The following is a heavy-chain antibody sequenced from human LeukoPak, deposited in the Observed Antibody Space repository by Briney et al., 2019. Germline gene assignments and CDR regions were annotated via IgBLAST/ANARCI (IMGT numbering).Heavy chain of an antibody. D-gene: IGHD3-16*01. V-gene: IGHV4-38-2*02. J-gene: IGHJ5*02. CDR1: GYSISSGYY. CDR3: AKRKGVWGNYFDP. Sequence: SETLSLTCTVSGYSISSGYYWGWIRQPPGKGLEWIGNIYHSGTTYYNPSLKSRVTISVDTSKNQFSLKLSSVTAADTALYYCAKRKGVWGNYFDPWGQGILVTVSS. CDR2: IYHSGTT.